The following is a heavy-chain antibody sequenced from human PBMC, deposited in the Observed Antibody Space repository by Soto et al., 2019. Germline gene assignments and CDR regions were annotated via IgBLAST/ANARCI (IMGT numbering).Heavy chain of an antibody. V-gene: IGHV4-61*01. J-gene: IGHJ4*02. CDR2: IYFSGST. CDR1: GGSVRSGSYY. Sequence: KPSETLSLTCSVSGGSVRSGSYYWSWIRQPPGKGLEWIGYIYFSGSTDYNPSLKSRVTISVDTSKNQFSLKLSSLTAADTAVYYCARERTGDPTFFDYWGQGTLVTVSS. D-gene: IGHD1-1*01. CDR3: ARERTGDPTFFDY.